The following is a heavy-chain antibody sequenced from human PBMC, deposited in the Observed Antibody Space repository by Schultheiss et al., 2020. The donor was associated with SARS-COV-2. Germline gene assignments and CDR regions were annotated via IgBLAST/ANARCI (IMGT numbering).Heavy chain of an antibody. D-gene: IGHD5-12*01. CDR1: GFTFSSYS. CDR3: ARDLGVYSGYDSSFDY. Sequence: GGSLRLSCAASGFTFSSYSMNWVRQAPGKGLEWVSSISSSSSYIYYADSVKGRFTISRDNAKNSLYLQMNSLRAEDTAVYYCARDLGVYSGYDSSFDYWGQGTLVTVSS. V-gene: IGHV3-21*01. CDR2: ISSSSSYI. J-gene: IGHJ4*02.